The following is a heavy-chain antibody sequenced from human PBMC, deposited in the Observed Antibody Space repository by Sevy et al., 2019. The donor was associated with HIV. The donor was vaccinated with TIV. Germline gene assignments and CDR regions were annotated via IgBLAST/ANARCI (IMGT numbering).Heavy chain of an antibody. CDR1: GGSISSGLYS. J-gene: IGHJ4*02. CDR2: IYHTGNT. V-gene: IGHV4-30-2*01. CDR3: PGDNGDYPYYFDH. D-gene: IGHD4-17*01. Sequence: SETLSLTCTVSGGSISSGLYSWNWIRQPPRKGLEWIGYIYHTGNTDYNPSLKSRVTISVDRSKNQFSLKLNSVTAADTAVYYCPGDNGDYPYYFDHRGQGTLVTVSS.